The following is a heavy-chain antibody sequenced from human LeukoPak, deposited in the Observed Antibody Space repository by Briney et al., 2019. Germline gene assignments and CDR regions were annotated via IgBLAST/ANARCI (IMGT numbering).Heavy chain of an antibody. CDR2: INPNSGGT. V-gene: IGHV1-2*06. D-gene: IGHD3-9*01. J-gene: IGHJ4*02. CDR1: GYTFTGYC. CDR3: ARELRNYDILTGYYNVRGYFDY. Sequence: ASVKVSCKASGYTFTGYCMHWVRQAPGQGLEWMGRINPNSGGTNYAQKFQGRVTMTRDTSISTAYMELSRLRSDDTAVYYCARELRNYDILTGYYNVRGYFDYWGQGTLVTVSS.